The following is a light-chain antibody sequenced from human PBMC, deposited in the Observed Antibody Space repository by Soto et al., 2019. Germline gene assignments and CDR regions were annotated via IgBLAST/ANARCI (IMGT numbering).Light chain of an antibody. CDR1: QSLVYSDGITY. CDR2: QVS. Sequence: DVVMTQSPLSLPVTLGQPASISCRSSQSLVYSDGITYLNWFQQRPGQSPRRLIYQVSNRDSGVPDRFSGSGSGTDFTLKISRVEAEDVGVYYCMQSTRWPRTFGQGTKVEIK. CDR3: MQSTRWPRT. J-gene: IGKJ1*01. V-gene: IGKV2-30*01.